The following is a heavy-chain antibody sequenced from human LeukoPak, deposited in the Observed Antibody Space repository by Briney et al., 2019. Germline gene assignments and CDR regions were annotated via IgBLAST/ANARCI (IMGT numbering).Heavy chain of an antibody. D-gene: IGHD2-21*02. V-gene: IGHV1-69*05. CDR2: ITNSLGTG. Sequence: GSAGKVTCKGAGGGFTRYGSSWVRQGPGQGLEWVGGITNSLGTGKYAQKFQGRVTITTDKSTSTAYMELSRLRSEDTAVYSCARDSKEDVVTALGMDVWGQGTTVTVSS. CDR1: GGGFTRYG. J-gene: IGHJ6*02. CDR3: ARDSKEDVVTALGMDV.